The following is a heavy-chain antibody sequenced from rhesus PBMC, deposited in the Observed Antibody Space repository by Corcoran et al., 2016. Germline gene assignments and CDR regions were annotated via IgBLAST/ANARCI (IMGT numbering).Heavy chain of an antibody. J-gene: IGHJ4*01. CDR1: GASISSYW. V-gene: IGHV4-80*01. Sequence: QAQLQESGPGLVKPSETLSLTRAVSGASISSYWWRRIRQPPRKGLEVFGEINGNSGNSYYNPSLKTRVPISKDASKNQFSLKLSSVTAADTAVYYCARSGYGSGGVYWGQGVLVTVSS. D-gene: IGHD4-4*01. CDR2: INGNSGNS. CDR3: ARSGYGSGGVY.